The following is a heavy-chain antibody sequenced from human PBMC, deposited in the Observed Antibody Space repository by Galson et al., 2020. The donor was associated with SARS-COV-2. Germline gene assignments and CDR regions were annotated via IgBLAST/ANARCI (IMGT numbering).Heavy chain of an antibody. CDR3: ARRKYYNYYMDV. J-gene: IGHJ6*03. CDR2: ISYTGST. Sequence: SETLSLTCTVSGGSIRTSSDYWGWIRQPPGKGLEWSGTISYTGSTYYNPSLKSRVFISVDTSKNQFSLTLSSVTAADTGVYYCARRKYYNYYMDVWGKGTTVTISS. CDR1: GGSIRTSSDY. V-gene: IGHV4-39*01.